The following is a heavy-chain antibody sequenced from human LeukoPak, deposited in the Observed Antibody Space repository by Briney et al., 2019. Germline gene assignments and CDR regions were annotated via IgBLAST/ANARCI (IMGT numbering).Heavy chain of an antibody. CDR3: ASGKYTALANYFDW. CDR1: DGSINGYY. Sequence: SETLSLTCTVSDGSINGYYWSWIRQPPGKGLDWIGYMYSGGTTNYSPSLKSRVTISLDTSKNQFSLKLSSVTAADTAVYYCASGKYTALANYFDWWGQGTLVTVSS. CDR2: MYSGGTT. D-gene: IGHD5-18*01. V-gene: IGHV4-59*01. J-gene: IGHJ4*02.